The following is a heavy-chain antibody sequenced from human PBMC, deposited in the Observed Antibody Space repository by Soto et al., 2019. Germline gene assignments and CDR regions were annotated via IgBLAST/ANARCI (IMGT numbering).Heavy chain of an antibody. D-gene: IGHD3-10*01. Sequence: EVQMVESEGGLVKPGGSLRLSCAASGFIFNDGWMSWVRQAPGKGLEWVGRIKSKTDGETTDYAAPVKGRFTISRDDSKNTLYLQMDSLKTEDTAVYYCTDLMRGVGALDIWSRGTLVTVSS. V-gene: IGHV3-15*01. CDR3: TDLMRGVGALDI. J-gene: IGHJ3*02. CDR1: GFIFNDGW. CDR2: IKSKTDGETT.